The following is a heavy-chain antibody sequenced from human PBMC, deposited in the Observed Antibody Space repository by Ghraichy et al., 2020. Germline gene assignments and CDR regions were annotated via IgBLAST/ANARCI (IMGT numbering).Heavy chain of an antibody. D-gene: IGHD3-10*01. CDR3: ARSTYYGSGSYAFDI. J-gene: IGHJ3*02. CDR2: INSDGSST. Sequence: LSLTCAASGFTFSSNWMHWVRQAPGKGLVWDSRINSDGSSTSYADSVKGRFTISRDNAKNTLYLQMNSLRAEDTAVYYCARSTYYGSGSYAFDIWGQGTMVTVSS. CDR1: GFTFSSNW. V-gene: IGHV3-74*01.